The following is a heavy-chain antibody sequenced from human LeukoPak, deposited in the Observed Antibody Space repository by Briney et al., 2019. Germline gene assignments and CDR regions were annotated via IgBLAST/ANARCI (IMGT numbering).Heavy chain of an antibody. V-gene: IGHV1-18*01. CDR2: ISAYNGNT. D-gene: IGHD3-16*01. CDR1: GYTFTSYG. J-gene: IGHJ3*02. CDR3: ARDFGCLCLDDAFDI. Sequence: ASVKVSCKASGYTFTSYGISWVRQAPGQGLEGMGWISAYNGNTNYAQKLQGRVTMTTDTSTRTAYMELRSLRSDDTAVYYCARDFGCLCLDDAFDIWSQGTMVTVSS.